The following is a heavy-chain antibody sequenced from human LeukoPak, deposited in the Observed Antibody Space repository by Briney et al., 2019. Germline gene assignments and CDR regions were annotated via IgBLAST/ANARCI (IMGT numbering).Heavy chain of an antibody. V-gene: IGHV4-61*02. Sequence: SETLSLTCTVSGDSINSKSYYWTWIRQPAGKGLEWIGRIYTTSGSTNYNPSLKSRVLISMDTSKNHISLRLNSVTAADTAVYYCARGYDFWSGSFDYWGQGTLVTVSS. D-gene: IGHD3-3*01. CDR3: ARGYDFWSGSFDY. J-gene: IGHJ4*02. CDR2: IYTTSGST. CDR1: GDSINSKSYY.